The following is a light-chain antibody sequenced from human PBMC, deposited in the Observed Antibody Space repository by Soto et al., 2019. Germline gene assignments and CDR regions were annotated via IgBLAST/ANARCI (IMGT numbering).Light chain of an antibody. Sequence: IVMTQSPATLSVSPGERAALSCRASQSVSNNLAWYQQKPGQAPRLLIYGASTRATGIPARFSGSGSETDFTLTVSSLRSEDSAVYYCQQYNYWPITFGQGTRLEI. CDR2: GAS. CDR1: QSVSNN. CDR3: QQYNYWPIT. J-gene: IGKJ5*01. V-gene: IGKV3-15*01.